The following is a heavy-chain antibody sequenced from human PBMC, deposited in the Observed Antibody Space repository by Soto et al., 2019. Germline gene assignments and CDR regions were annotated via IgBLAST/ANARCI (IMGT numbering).Heavy chain of an antibody. Sequence: LRLSCAASGFSFSDYYMTWIRQAPGKGLEWISDISSSGDPTYYADSVRGRFTISGDNAKNSLYLQLNSLRGEDTAVYYCARLLLRPGKFDYWGQGTLVTVSS. CDR3: ARLLLRPGKFDY. V-gene: IGHV3-11*01. CDR1: GFSFSDYY. CDR2: ISSSGDPT. D-gene: IGHD2-21*01. J-gene: IGHJ4*02.